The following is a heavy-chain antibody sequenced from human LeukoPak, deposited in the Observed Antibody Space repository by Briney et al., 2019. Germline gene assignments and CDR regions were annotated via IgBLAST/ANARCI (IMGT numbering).Heavy chain of an antibody. Sequence: GGSLRLSCAASGFTFSSYAMSWVRQAPGKGLEWVSTISGSGGSTYYADSVKGRFTISRDNSKNTLYLQMNSQRAEDTAVYYCARDRGTSLTGISTAPLDCWGQGTLVTVSS. D-gene: IGHD1-20*01. CDR3: ARDRGTSLTGISTAPLDC. CDR1: GFTFSSYA. J-gene: IGHJ4*02. CDR2: ISGSGGST. V-gene: IGHV3-23*01.